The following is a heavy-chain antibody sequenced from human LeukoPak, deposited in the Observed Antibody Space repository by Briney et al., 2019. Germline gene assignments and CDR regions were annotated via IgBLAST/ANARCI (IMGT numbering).Heavy chain of an antibody. J-gene: IGHJ4*02. CDR1: GYSFTSYW. D-gene: IGHD6-13*01. Sequence: AGESLKISCKGSGYSFTSYWIGWVRQMPGKGLEWMGIIYPGDSDTRYSPSFQGQVTISADKSISTAYLQWSSLKASDTAMYYCARHPATHPQSTATSSSWPTGSGFDYWGQGTLVTVSS. CDR2: IYPGDSDT. V-gene: IGHV5-51*01. CDR3: ARHPATHPQSTATSSSWPTGSGFDY.